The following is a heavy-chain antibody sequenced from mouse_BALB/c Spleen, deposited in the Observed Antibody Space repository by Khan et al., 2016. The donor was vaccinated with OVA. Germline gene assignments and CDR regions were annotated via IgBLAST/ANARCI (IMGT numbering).Heavy chain of an antibody. J-gene: IGHJ3*01. V-gene: IGHV2-2*02. D-gene: IGHD2-4*01. CDR2: IWSGGST. CDR1: GFSLTTYG. CDR3: ARNYDYDEGLAH. Sequence: VQLQESGPGLVQPSQSLSITCTVSGFSLTTYGVHWVRQSPGKGLEWLGVIWSGGSTDYNAAFISRLSISKDSSKSQVFFKMNSLQVNDTAIYYCARNYDYDEGLAHWGQGTLVTVSA.